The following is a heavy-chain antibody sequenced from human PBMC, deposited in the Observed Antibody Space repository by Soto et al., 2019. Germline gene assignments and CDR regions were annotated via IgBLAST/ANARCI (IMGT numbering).Heavy chain of an antibody. CDR3: ASADYYGSGSYWSYNWFDP. D-gene: IGHD3-10*01. J-gene: IGHJ5*02. Sequence: QVQLVQSGAEVKKPGSSVKVSCKASGGTFSSYAISWVRQAPGQGLEWMGGIIPIFGTANYAQKFQGRVTITADESTSTAHMELSSLRSEDTAVYYCASADYYGSGSYWSYNWFDPWGQGTLVTVSS. CDR2: IIPIFGTA. CDR1: GGTFSSYA. V-gene: IGHV1-69*01.